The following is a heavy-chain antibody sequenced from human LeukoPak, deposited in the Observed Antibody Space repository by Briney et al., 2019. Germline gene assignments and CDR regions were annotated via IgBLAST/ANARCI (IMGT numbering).Heavy chain of an antibody. J-gene: IGHJ4*02. CDR2: IYYSGST. V-gene: IGHV4-39*07. CDR1: GGSISSSSYY. D-gene: IGHD5-24*01. Sequence: SETLSLTCTVSGGSISSSSYYWGWIRQPPGKGLEWIGSIYYSGSTYYNPSLKSRVTISVDTSKNQFSLKLSSVTAADTAVCYCARGGPVEMATDYFDYWGQGTLVTVSS. CDR3: ARGGPVEMATDYFDY.